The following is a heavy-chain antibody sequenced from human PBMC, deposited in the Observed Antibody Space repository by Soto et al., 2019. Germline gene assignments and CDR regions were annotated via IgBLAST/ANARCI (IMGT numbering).Heavy chain of an antibody. V-gene: IGHV3-49*03. CDR3: TRAYNGYPRGAFDI. J-gene: IGHJ3*02. D-gene: IGHD5-12*01. Sequence: GGSLRLSCTASGFTFGDYAMSWFRQAPGKGLEWVGFIRSNTYGGTTEYAASVEGRLTISRDDSKTIAYLQMNSLKTEDTAVYYCTRAYNGYPRGAFDIWGQGTMVTVSS. CDR1: GFTFGDYA. CDR2: IRSNTYGGTT.